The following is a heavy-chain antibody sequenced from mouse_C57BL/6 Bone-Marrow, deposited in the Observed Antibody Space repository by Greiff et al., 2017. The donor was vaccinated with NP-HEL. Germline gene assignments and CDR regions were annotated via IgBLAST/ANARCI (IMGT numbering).Heavy chain of an antibody. CDR3: ARRAWRVAWFAY. J-gene: IGHJ3*01. CDR2: INPNNGGT. V-gene: IGHV1-22*01. CDR1: GYTFTDYN. D-gene: IGHD3-3*01. Sequence: EVQLQQSGPELVKPGASVKMSCKASGYTFTDYNMHWVKQSHGKSLEWIGYINPNNGGTSYNQKFKGKATLTVNKSSSTAYMELHSLTSEDSAVYYCARRAWRVAWFAYWGQGTLVTVSA.